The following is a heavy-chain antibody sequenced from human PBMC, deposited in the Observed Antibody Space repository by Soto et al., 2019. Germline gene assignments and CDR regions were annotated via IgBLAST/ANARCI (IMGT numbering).Heavy chain of an antibody. CDR1: GYTFTGYY. Sequence: ASVKVSCKASGYTFTGYYMHWVRQAPGQGLEWMGWINPNSGGTNYAQKFQGWVTMTRDTSISTAYMELSRLRSDDTAVYYCARSSIAAAGHDYYYYGMDVWGQGTMVTVSS. D-gene: IGHD6-13*01. CDR2: INPNSGGT. CDR3: ARSSIAAAGHDYYYYGMDV. J-gene: IGHJ6*02. V-gene: IGHV1-2*04.